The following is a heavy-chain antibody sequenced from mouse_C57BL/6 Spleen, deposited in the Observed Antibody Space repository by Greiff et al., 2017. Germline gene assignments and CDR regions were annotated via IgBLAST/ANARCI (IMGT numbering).Heavy chain of an antibody. CDR3: ARRIYYGSSNAMDY. CDR1: GYTFTSYW. V-gene: IGHV1-55*01. CDR2: IYPGSGST. D-gene: IGHD1-1*01. Sequence: QVQLQQPGAELVKPGASVKMSCKASGYTFTSYWITWVKQRPGQGLEWIGDIYPGSGSTNYNEKLKSKATLTVDTSSSTAYMQLSSLTSEDSAVYYCARRIYYGSSNAMDYWGQGTSVTVSS. J-gene: IGHJ4*01.